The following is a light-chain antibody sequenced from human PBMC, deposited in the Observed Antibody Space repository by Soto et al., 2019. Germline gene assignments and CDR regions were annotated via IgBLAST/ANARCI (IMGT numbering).Light chain of an antibody. CDR2: DAS. CDR3: QQYNNWPPIT. J-gene: IGKJ5*01. Sequence: EIVMTQSPATLPVSPWERATLSCRASQNINRYLAWYHQKPGQPPRLLIYDASTRATGIPARFSGSGSGTDFTLTISSLEPEDFAVYYCQQYNNWPPITFGQGTRLEIK. V-gene: IGKV3D-15*01. CDR1: QNINRY.